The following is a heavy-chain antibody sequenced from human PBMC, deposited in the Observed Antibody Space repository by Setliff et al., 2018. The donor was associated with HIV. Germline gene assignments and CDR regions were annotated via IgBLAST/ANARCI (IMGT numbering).Heavy chain of an antibody. CDR3: ARGRLRPQTYYYYLYMDV. J-gene: IGHJ6*03. CDR2: INHSGST. Sequence: SETLSLTCTVSGGFISSGDYSWSWIRQHPGKGLEWLGEINHSGSTNYNPSLKSRVTISVDTSKNQFSLKLSSVTAADTAVYYCARGRLRPQTYYYYLYMDVWGKGTTVAVSS. D-gene: IGHD5-12*01. CDR1: GGFISSGDYS. V-gene: IGHV4-39*07.